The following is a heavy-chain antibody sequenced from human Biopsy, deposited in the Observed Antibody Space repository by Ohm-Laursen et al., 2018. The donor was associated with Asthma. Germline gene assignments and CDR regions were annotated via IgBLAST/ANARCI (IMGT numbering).Heavy chain of an antibody. D-gene: IGHD6-19*01. V-gene: IGHV1-69*13. J-gene: IGHJ6*02. CDR2: IMTVFGTT. Sequence: SVKASCKAPGGTYSNFAISWVRQAPGQGLEWLGGIMTVFGTTNYAQKFQGRVTITADESTSTAYMEVTSLRSEDTAIYYCARCQVGYSSGWSLLLKKIYYSGMDVWGQGTAVTVSS. CDR1: GGTYSNFA. CDR3: ARCQVGYSSGWSLLLKKIYYSGMDV.